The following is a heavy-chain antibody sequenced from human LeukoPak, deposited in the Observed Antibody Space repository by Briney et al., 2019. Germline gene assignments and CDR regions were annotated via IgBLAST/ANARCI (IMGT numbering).Heavy chain of an antibody. J-gene: IGHJ4*02. CDR3: AKKGYSNGWRDSYYFDC. CDR1: GFTFSSYG. Sequence: GGSLRLSCAASGFTFSSYGMHWVRQAPGKGLEWVAFIRSDGSNKYHADSVKGRFTISRDNSKLYLQMNSLRAEDTAVYYCAKKGYSNGWRDSYYFDCWGQGTLVTVSS. CDR2: IRSDGSNK. V-gene: IGHV3-30*02. D-gene: IGHD6-19*01.